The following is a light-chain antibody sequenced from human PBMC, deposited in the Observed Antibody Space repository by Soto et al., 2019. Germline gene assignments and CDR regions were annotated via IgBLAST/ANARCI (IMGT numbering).Light chain of an antibody. Sequence: QSALTQPASVSGSPGQSITISCTATSSDDGSYNLVSWYQQQPGKAPKLMIYEDSKRPSGLSNRFSASKSGNTASLTISGLQAEDEADYYCCSYAGSSTFVVFGGGTKLTVL. CDR1: SSDDGSYNL. V-gene: IGLV2-23*02. CDR2: EDS. J-gene: IGLJ2*01. CDR3: CSYAGSSTFVV.